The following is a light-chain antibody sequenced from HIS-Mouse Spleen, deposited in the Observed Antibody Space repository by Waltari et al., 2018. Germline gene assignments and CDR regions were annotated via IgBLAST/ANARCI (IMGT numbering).Light chain of an antibody. J-gene: IGLJ1*01. CDR2: EVS. Sequence: QSALTQPASVSGSPGQSITISCTGTSSDGGCYNHASWYQKHPGKAPKLMIYEVSTRPSWVSNRFSGSKSGNTASLTISGLQAEDEADYYCSSYTSSSTYVFGTGTKVTVL. CDR1: SSDGGCYNH. CDR3: SSYTSSSTYV. V-gene: IGLV2-14*01.